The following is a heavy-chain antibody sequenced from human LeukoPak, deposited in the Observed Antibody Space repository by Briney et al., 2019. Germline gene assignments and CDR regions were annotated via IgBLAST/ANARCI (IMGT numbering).Heavy chain of an antibody. CDR1: GFTFEDYT. CDR2: ISWDGTT. D-gene: IGHD6-19*01. Sequence: GGSLRLSCTASGFTFEDYTMHWVRQAPGKTLEWVSLISWDGTTYYRDSVKGRFTISRDNSKDSLYLRMDSLRSEDTAFYYCVKDLSYESSGSFFDSWGQGTLLTVS. J-gene: IGHJ4*02. V-gene: IGHV3-43*01. CDR3: VKDLSYESSGSFFDS.